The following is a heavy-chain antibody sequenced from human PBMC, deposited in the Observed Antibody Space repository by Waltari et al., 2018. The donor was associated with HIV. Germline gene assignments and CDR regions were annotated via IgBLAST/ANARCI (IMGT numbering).Heavy chain of an antibody. CDR3: ASGYGGRNFDF. V-gene: IGHV3-33*01. CDR2: IWYDGRNK. J-gene: IGHJ4*02. D-gene: IGHD5-18*01. CDR1: GFTFSNYG. Sequence: QVKLVESGGGVVQPGKSVRLSCVASGFTFSNYGMHWVRQAPGKGGEWVGSIWYDGRNKYDADSVKGRFTISRDNSRNTVYLQMDSVKVDDTAVYYCASGYGGRNFDFWGPGTPISVSS.